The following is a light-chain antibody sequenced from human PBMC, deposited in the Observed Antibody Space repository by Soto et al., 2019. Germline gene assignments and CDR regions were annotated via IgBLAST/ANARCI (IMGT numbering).Light chain of an antibody. CDR3: ETWDFNTRV. CDR1: SGHSSYI. V-gene: IGLV4-60*02. CDR2: LEGSGSY. Sequence: QLVLTQSSSASASLGSSVKLTCTLSSGHSSYIIAWHQQQPGKAPRYLMKLEGSGSYNKGSGVPDRFSGSSFGADRYLTISNLQFEDEADYYCETWDFNTRVFGGGTKLTVL. J-gene: IGLJ3*02.